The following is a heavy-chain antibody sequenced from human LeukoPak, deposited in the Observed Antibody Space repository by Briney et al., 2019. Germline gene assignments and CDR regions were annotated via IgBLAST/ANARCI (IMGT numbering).Heavy chain of an antibody. CDR2: IYYSGST. V-gene: IGHV4-61*08. CDR1: GGSISSGDYY. Sequence: SETLSLTCTVSGGSISSGDYYWSWIRQPPGKGLEWIGYIYYSGSTNYNPSLKSRVTISVDTSKNQFSLRMSSVTAADTAVYYCARVNYYDSSGTDYWGQGTLVTVSS. D-gene: IGHD3-22*01. CDR3: ARVNYYDSSGTDY. J-gene: IGHJ4*02.